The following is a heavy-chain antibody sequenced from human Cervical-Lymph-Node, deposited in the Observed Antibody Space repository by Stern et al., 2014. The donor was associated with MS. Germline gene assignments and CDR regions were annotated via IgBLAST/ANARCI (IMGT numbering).Heavy chain of an antibody. J-gene: IGHJ4*02. Sequence: QEQLVQSGPGLVKPSDTLSLTCNVSGGSMPDYYWSWIRQPPGKGLEWIGYVYHTGSSSSNPSLRSCGHISLDTSKHNFGLRVNAMTAADTAVYYCERGGRMASMFFWGQGTLVIVSS. D-gene: IGHD5-24*01. CDR2: VYHTGSS. V-gene: IGHV4-59*01. CDR1: GGSMPDYY. CDR3: ERGGRMASMFF.